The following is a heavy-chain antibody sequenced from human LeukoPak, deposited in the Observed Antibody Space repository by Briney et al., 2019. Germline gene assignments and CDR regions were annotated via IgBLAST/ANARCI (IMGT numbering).Heavy chain of an antibody. CDR3: AKSGPSQQLVSHFDY. V-gene: IGHV3-30*18. J-gene: IGHJ4*02. CDR2: ISYDGSNK. Sequence: PGGSLRLSCAASGFTFSSYGMHWVRQAPGKGLEWVAVISYDGSNKYYADSVKGRFTISRDNSKNTLYLQMNSLRAEDTAVYYCAKSGPSQQLVSHFDYWGQGTLVTVSS. D-gene: IGHD6-13*01. CDR1: GFTFSSYG.